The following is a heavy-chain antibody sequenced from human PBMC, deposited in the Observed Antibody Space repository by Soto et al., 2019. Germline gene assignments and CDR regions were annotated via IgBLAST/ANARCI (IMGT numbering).Heavy chain of an antibody. CDR2: IFPLTDIP. CDR3: ARGPLVVLNYFES. J-gene: IGHJ4*02. V-gene: IGHV1-69*02. CDR1: GGTFRNYP. Sequence: QVQLVQSGTEVKKPGSSVKVSCKASGGTFRNYPINWVRQAPGQGLAWMGSIFPLTDIPDYAQNFQARLTISADKSTSTAYMELSSLTSDDTAMYFGARGPLVVLNYFESWGQGTLVTVSS.